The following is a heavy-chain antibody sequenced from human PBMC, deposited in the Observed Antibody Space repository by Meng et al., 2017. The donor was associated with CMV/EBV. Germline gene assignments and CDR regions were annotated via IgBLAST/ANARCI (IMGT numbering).Heavy chain of an antibody. V-gene: IGHV3-23*01. D-gene: IGHD6-19*01. Sequence: SCAASGFTFSSYAMSWVRQAPGKGLGWVSAISGSGGSTYYAASVKGRFTISRDNSKNTLYLQMNSLRAEDTAVYYCAKWSSSGWLDYWGQGTLVTVSS. CDR2: ISGSGGST. J-gene: IGHJ4*02. CDR3: AKWSSSGWLDY. CDR1: GFTFSSYA.